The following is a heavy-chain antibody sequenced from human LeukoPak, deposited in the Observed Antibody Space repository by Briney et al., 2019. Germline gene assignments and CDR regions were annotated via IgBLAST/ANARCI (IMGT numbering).Heavy chain of an antibody. Sequence: SETLSLTCTVSGGSISSSSYYWGWIRQPPGKGLEWIGSIYYSGSTYYNPSLKSRVTISVDTSKNQFSLKLSSVTAADTAVYYCARHVTASPILTGYPNWFDPWGQGTLVTVSS. CDR2: IYYSGST. J-gene: IGHJ5*02. CDR1: GGSISSSSYY. D-gene: IGHD3-9*01. CDR3: ARHVTASPILTGYPNWFDP. V-gene: IGHV4-39*01.